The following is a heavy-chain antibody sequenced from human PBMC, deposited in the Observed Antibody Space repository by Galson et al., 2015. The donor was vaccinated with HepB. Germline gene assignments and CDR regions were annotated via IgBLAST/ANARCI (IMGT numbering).Heavy chain of an antibody. CDR1: GFTFNNAW. J-gene: IGHJ4*02. D-gene: IGHD6-13*01. Sequence: SLRLSCAASGFTFNNAWMSWVRQAPGKGLEWVGRIKSKTDGETTDYAAPVKGRFTISRDDSKNTLYLQMNSLRAEDTAVYYCAKDRDIAAAGYHFDYWGQGTLVTVSS. CDR3: AKDRDIAAAGYHFDY. CDR2: IKSKTDGETT. V-gene: IGHV3-15*01.